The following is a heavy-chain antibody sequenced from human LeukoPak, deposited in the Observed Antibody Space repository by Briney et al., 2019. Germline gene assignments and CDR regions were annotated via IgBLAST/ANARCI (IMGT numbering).Heavy chain of an antibody. CDR2: ISSSDSTI. J-gene: IGHJ4*02. Sequence: GGSLRLSCAASGFSFSSYEMNWVRQAPGKGLEWVSYISSSDSTINYADSVKGRFTISRDNAKNSLYLQMNSLRAEDTAVYYCARDYYWYDYWGQGTLVTVSS. V-gene: IGHV3-48*03. D-gene: IGHD2-8*01. CDR1: GFSFSSYE. CDR3: ARDYYWYDY.